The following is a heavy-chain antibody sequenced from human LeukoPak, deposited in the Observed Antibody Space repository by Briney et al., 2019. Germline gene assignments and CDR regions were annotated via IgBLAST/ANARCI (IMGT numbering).Heavy chain of an antibody. CDR3: ARGDFCSKSNCYLRPMDV. D-gene: IGHD3-3*01. V-gene: IGHV4-59*01. Sequence: PSETLSLTCTVSGGSISDYYWNWIRQPPGKGLEWIGYIYYSGSTTYNPSLKSRVTMSVDTAKDQFSLKLRSVTAADTAVYYCARGDFCSKSNCYLRPMDVWGKGTTVTVSS. CDR2: IYYSGST. CDR1: GGSISDYY. J-gene: IGHJ6*03.